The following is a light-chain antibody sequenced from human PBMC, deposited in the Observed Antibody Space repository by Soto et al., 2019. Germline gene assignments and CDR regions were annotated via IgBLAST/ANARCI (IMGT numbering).Light chain of an antibody. CDR1: QSVSTW. CDR2: KAS. J-gene: IGKJ1*01. CDR3: QQYNVHSPWT. Sequence: DIQMTQSPSTLSASVGDRVTITCRASQSVSTWLAWYQQKPGKAPHLLIFKASTLGSGVPSKFSGSGSGREFTLTITSLQPDDFATYYCQQYNVHSPWTFGQGTKVEIK. V-gene: IGKV1-5*03.